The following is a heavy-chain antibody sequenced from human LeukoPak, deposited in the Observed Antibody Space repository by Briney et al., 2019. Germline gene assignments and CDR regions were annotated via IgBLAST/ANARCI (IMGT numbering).Heavy chain of an antibody. V-gene: IGHV3-23*01. D-gene: IGHD3/OR15-3a*01. J-gene: IGHJ4*02. CDR3: AKRGVVIRVILVGFHKEAYYFES. CDR1: GITLSNYG. Sequence: GGSLRLSCAVSGITLSNYGMSWVRQAPGKGLEWVAGISDSGGNTKYADSVKGRFTISRDNHKNTLYLQMNSLRAEDTAVYFCAKRGVVIRVILVGFHKEAYYFESWGQGALVTVSS. CDR2: ISDSGGNT.